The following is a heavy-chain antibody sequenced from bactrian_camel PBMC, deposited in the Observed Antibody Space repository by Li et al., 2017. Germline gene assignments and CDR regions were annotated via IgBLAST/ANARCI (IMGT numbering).Heavy chain of an antibody. Sequence: HVQLVESGGGSVQAGGALRLSCVASGYTASRHCMGWFRQAPGKEREAVACIDGDGTAAYSDSVKGRFTISQDNAKNTLHLQMSSLKPEDTAMYYCAAGTGPTGAKVWGGWKSHVCWRLEPGHPGHRL. J-gene: IGHJ6*01. CDR3: AAGTGPTGAKVWGGWKSHVCWR. V-gene: IGHV3S55*01. CDR1: GYTASRHC. CDR2: IDGDGTA. D-gene: IGHD1*01.